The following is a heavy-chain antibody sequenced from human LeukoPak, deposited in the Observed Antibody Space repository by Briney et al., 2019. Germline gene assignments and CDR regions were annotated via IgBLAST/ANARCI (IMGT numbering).Heavy chain of an antibody. CDR1: GFTFSSPS. V-gene: IGHV3-23*01. D-gene: IGHD5-12*01. J-gene: IGHJ4*02. CDR2: ITDAVGST. Sequence: GGSLRLSCAASGFTFSSPSISWVRQAPGKGLEWVSAITDAVGSTHYADSVKGRFTISSDNSKNTVYLQMNSLRPEDMAVYYCAKEIFSGLLYIDYWGQGTLDTVSS. CDR3: AKEIFSGLLYIDY.